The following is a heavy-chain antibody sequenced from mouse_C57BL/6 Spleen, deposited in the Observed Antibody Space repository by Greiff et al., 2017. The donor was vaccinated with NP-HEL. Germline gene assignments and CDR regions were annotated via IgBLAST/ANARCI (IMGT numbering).Heavy chain of an antibody. CDR1: GYTFTDYN. CDR2: INPNNGGT. J-gene: IGHJ2*01. CDR3: ARGDFTTVVEGFDY. Sequence: EVQLQQSGPELVKPGASVKIPCKASGYTFTDYNMDWVKQSHGKSLEWIGDINPNNGGTIYNQKFKGKATLTVDKSSSTAYMELRSLTSEDTAVYYCARGDFTTVVEGFDYWGQGTTLTVSS. D-gene: IGHD1-1*01. V-gene: IGHV1-18*01.